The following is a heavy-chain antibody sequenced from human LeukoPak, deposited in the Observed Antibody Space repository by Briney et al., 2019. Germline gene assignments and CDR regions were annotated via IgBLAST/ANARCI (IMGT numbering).Heavy chain of an antibody. CDR1: GGSFSGYY. CDR2: VNHSGST. CDR3: ARGARGSSSRSTGVRN. J-gene: IGHJ4*02. Sequence: SGTLSLTCAVYGGSFSGYYWSWIRQPPGKGLEWIGEVNHSGSTNYNPSLKSRVTISVDTSKNQFSLKLSSVTAADTAVYYCARGARGSSSRSTGVRNWGQGTLVTVSS. D-gene: IGHD6-6*01. V-gene: IGHV4-34*01.